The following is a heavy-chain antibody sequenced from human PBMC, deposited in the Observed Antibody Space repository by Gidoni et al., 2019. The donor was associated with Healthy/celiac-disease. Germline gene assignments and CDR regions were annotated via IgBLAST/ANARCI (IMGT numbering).Heavy chain of an antibody. Sequence: QVQLQESGPGLVKPSETLSLTCTVSGGSISSYYWSWIRQPPGKGLEWIGYIYYSGSTNYNPSLKSRVTISVDTSKNQFSLKLSSVTAADTAVYYCARDLAPEYSSGWYFKFAAFDIWGQGTMVTVSS. CDR3: ARDLAPEYSSGWYFKFAAFDI. D-gene: IGHD6-19*01. V-gene: IGHV4-59*01. J-gene: IGHJ3*02. CDR1: GGSISSYY. CDR2: IYYSGST.